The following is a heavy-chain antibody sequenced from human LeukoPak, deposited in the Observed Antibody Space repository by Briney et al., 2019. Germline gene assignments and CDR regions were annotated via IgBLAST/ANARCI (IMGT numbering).Heavy chain of an antibody. J-gene: IGHJ4*02. CDR2: IYPNSGAT. CDR3: GTLLSNGPFDY. CDR1: GYTFTGYY. V-gene: IGHV1-2*02. Sequence: GALVKVSCKASGYTFTGYYMHWVQQAPGQGLEWMGWIYPNSGATKYAQKFQGRVTMTRDTSISTAYMELSGLRSDDTAVYYCGTLLSNGPFDYWGQGSLVTVSS.